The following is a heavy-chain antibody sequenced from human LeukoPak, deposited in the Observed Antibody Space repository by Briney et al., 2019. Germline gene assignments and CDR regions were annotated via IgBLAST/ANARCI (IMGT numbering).Heavy chain of an antibody. V-gene: IGHV1-46*01. J-gene: IGHJ4*02. CDR1: GYTFTSYY. D-gene: IGHD6-13*01. CDR2: INPSGGST. Sequence: ASVKVSCKASGYTFTSYYMHWVRQAPGQGLEWMGIINPSGGSTSYAQKFQGRVTMTRDTSTSTVYMELSSLRSEDTAVYYCARGTPPFIAAATLGYWGQGTLATVSS. CDR3: ARGTPPFIAAATLGY.